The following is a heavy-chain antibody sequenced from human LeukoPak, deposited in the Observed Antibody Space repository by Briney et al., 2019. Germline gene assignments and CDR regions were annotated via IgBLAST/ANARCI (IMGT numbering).Heavy chain of an antibody. CDR1: GFTLRNNW. CDR2: IKEDGSAQ. Sequence: GGSLRLSCAASGFTLRNNWMTWVRQAPGKGLEWVAHIKEDGSAQNYIDSVKGRFTISRDNAKNSLFLQMNSVRAEDTAIYYCARDLGWFHFDSWGLGTLVTVSS. J-gene: IGHJ4*02. D-gene: IGHD2-15*01. CDR3: ARDLGWFHFDS. V-gene: IGHV3-7*01.